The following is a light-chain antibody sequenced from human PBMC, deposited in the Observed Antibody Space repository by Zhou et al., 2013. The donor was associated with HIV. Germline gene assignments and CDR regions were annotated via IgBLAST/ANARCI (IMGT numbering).Light chain of an antibody. CDR3: QQYANSPQT. CDR2: GAS. J-gene: IGKJ2*01. Sequence: EIEMTQSPATLSVSSGEGATLSCRTSQSVSSNYLAWYQQKPGQAPRLLIYGASSRATGIPDRFTGSGSGTDFTLTFTTLGPEDFAVYYCQQYANSPQTFGQGTKVEIK. V-gene: IGKV3-20*01. CDR1: QSVSSNY.